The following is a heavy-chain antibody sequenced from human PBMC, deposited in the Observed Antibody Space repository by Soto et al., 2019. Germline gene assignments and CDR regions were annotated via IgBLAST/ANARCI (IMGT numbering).Heavy chain of an antibody. CDR3: ARRHGGHNFEPYNWFDP. V-gene: IGHV5-51*01. D-gene: IGHD1-1*01. CDR2: IYPGDSNT. J-gene: IGHJ5*02. CDR1: GYSFTSYW. Sequence: PGESLKISCKISGYSFTSYWIGWVRQTPGKGLEWVGIIYPGDSNTRYSPSFQGHVTMSVDTSLSTVYLQWSSLKASDTAIYYWARRHGGHNFEPYNWFDPWGQGTLVTVS.